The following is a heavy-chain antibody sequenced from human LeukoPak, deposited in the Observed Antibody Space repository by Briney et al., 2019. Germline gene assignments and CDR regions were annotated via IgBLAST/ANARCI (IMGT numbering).Heavy chain of an antibody. D-gene: IGHD3-10*01. CDR3: ARGRFYGFSGDS. CDR1: GFTFSSYA. CDR2: ISTSGGSA. V-gene: IGHV3-23*01. J-gene: IGHJ4*02. Sequence: GGSLRLSCAASGFTFSSYAMSWVRRAPGKGLEWVSGISTSGGSASYADSVKGRFTISRDNPRNTLFMEMNSLRAEDTAVYYCARGRFYGFSGDSWGQGSLVTVSS.